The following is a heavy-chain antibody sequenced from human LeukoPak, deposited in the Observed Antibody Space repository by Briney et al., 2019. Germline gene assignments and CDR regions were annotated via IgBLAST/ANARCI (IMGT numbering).Heavy chain of an antibody. V-gene: IGHV3-23*01. J-gene: IGHJ3*02. CDR2: IGALGGST. CDR3: ARDRVRNIVALGAFDI. Sequence: GGSLRLSCEAAGFTFSRFAMTWVRQAPGKGLEWVSTIGALGGSTNYAASVKGRFTISRDNAENSLYLQMDSLRAEDTAVYYYARDRVRNIVALGAFDIWGQGTLVTVSS. CDR1: GFTFSRFA. D-gene: IGHD5-12*01.